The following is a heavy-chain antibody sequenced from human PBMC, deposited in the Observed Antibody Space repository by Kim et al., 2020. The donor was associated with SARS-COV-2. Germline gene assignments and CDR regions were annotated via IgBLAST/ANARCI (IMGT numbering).Heavy chain of an antibody. D-gene: IGHD6-13*01. CDR1: GINFSDYY. CDR3: ARVPVGASSWYYFDS. V-gene: IGHV3-11*05. Sequence: GGSLRLSCEASGINFSDYYMSWIRQAPGKGLEWVSYISSSGSYTKYADSLKGRFTISRDNAENSLYLEMNSPSADDTAVYYCARVPVGASSWYYFDSWG. J-gene: IGHJ4*01. CDR2: ISSSGSYT.